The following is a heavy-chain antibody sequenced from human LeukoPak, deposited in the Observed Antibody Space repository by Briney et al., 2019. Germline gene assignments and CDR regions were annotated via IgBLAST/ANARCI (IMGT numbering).Heavy chain of an antibody. CDR1: GFTFSTYA. Sequence: GGSLRLSCAASGFTFSTYAMGWVRQAPGKGLEWVSTVTGSGGSTYYADSVNGRFIISRDNSKNTLFLQMASLSADDTALYYCAKDLVVETPTGIFDFWGQGTLVTVSS. D-gene: IGHD2-21*02. CDR3: AKDLVVETPTGIFDF. J-gene: IGHJ4*02. CDR2: VTGSGGST. V-gene: IGHV3-23*01.